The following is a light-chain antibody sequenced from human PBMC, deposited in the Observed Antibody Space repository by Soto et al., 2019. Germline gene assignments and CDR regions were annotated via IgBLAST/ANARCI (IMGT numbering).Light chain of an antibody. J-gene: IGKJ1*01. Sequence: ELVMTQSPATLSVSPGESATLSCRASQSVSNNLTWYQQKPGQAPRLLIYGASSRATGIPDRFSGSGSGTDFTLTISRLEPEDFAVYYCQQYGSSPRTFGQGTKVDIK. CDR3: QQYGSSPRT. CDR2: GAS. V-gene: IGKV3-20*01. CDR1: QSVSNN.